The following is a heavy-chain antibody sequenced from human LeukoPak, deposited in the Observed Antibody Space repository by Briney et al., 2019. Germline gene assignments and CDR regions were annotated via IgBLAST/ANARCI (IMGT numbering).Heavy chain of an antibody. Sequence: NPSETLSLTCAVYGGSFSGYYWSWIRQPPGKGLEWIGEINHSGSTNYNPSLRSRVTISVDTSKNQFSLKLSSVTAADTAVYYCARDAPWYSSGWSPGWYFDLWGRGTLVTVSS. CDR2: INHSGST. V-gene: IGHV4-34*01. J-gene: IGHJ2*01. CDR3: ARDAPWYSSGWSPGWYFDL. D-gene: IGHD6-19*01. CDR1: GGSFSGYY.